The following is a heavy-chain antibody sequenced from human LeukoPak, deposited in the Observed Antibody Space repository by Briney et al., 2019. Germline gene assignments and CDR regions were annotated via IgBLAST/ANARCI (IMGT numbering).Heavy chain of an antibody. CDR2: ITDDGYNT. CDR3: AKDLSYTSGASDH. Sequence: GGPLRLSCAASGFTFSAFAMTWVRQAPGKGLEWVSTITDDGYNTYSADSVKGRITFSRDNSKNTLSLQLRSLRAEDTAVYDCAKDLSYTSGASDHWGQGTLVTVSS. D-gene: IGHD6-19*01. J-gene: IGHJ4*02. CDR1: GFTFSAFA. V-gene: IGHV3-23*01.